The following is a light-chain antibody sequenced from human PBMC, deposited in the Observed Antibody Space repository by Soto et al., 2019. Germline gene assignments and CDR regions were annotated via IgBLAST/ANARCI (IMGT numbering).Light chain of an antibody. CDR2: GAS. J-gene: IGKJ1*01. CDR1: QSFNSN. Sequence: EIVLTQSPGTLSLSPGERATLSYRASQSFNSNYLAWYQQKPGQAPRLLIYGASNRATGIPARFSGSGSGTEFTLTISSLQSEDFAFYYCQQFHYWWTFGQGTKVDI. CDR3: QQFHYWWT. V-gene: IGKV3D-15*01.